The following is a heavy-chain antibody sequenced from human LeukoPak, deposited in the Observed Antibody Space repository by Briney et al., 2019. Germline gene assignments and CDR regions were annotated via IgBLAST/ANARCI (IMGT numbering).Heavy chain of an antibody. CDR1: GFSVSSNY. D-gene: IGHD3-22*01. J-gene: IGHJ3*02. CDR3: AHYYDSRGKAPGAFDI. CDR2: IYSGEST. Sequence: GGSLRLSCAASGFSVSSNYVSWVRQAPGKGLEWVSIIYSGESTYYADSVRGRFTIPKDNSKNTLYLQMNSLRAEDTAVYYCAHYYDSRGKAPGAFDIWGQGTMVTVSS. V-gene: IGHV3-53*01.